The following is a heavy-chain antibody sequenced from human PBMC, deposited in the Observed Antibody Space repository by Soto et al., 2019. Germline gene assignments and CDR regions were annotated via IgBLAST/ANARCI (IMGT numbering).Heavy chain of an antibody. V-gene: IGHV1-18*01. J-gene: IGHJ4*02. Sequence: ASVKVSCKASGYTFTRYGISWVRQAPGQGLEWMGWISGYNGDTNYAQKFQGRVTMTRDTSTSTAYMELRSLTSDDTAVYYCAKNPQPRYYNSWFDYWGQGTLVTVSS. CDR3: AKNPQPRYYNSWFDY. CDR2: ISGYNGDT. CDR1: GYTFTRYG. D-gene: IGHD1-26*01.